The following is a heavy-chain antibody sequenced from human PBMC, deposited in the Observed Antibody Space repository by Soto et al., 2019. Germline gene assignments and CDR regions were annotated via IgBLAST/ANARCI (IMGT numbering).Heavy chain of an antibody. J-gene: IGHJ6*02. CDR2: IVPMSGGP. Sequence: QVQLVQSAAEEKKPGSSVKISCKASGDTFINYAFSWMRQAPGQGLEWIGGIVPMSGGPNSAQKFHDRVTITADRSTGTLSMQLSTLTPDDTAVYYCARVGIRLIPAALGGGYHFQGLDVWGQGTKVTVS. CDR3: ARVGIRLIPAALGGGYHFQGLDV. CDR1: GDTFINYA. V-gene: IGHV1-69*01. D-gene: IGHD2-15*01.